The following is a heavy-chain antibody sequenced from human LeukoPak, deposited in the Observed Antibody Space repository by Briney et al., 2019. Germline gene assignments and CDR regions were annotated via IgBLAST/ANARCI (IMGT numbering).Heavy chain of an antibody. D-gene: IGHD6-13*01. CDR2: INWNGGST. CDR3: ARDVSSPHLYYYYYMDV. Sequence: PGGSLRLSCAASGFTFDDYGMSWVRQAPGKGLEWVSGINWNGGSTGYADSVKGRFTISRDNAKNSLYLQMNSLRAEDTALYYCARDVSSPHLYYYYYMDVWGKGTTVTVSS. J-gene: IGHJ6*03. CDR1: GFTFDDYG. V-gene: IGHV3-20*04.